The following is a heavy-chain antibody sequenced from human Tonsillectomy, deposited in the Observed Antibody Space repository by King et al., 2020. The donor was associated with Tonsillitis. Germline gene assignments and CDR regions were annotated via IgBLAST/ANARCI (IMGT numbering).Heavy chain of an antibody. CDR3: ARGALYYYDCSGYPFDY. J-gene: IGHJ4*02. CDR2: ISYDGSNK. V-gene: IGHV3-30*04. CDR1: GFTFSNYA. Sequence: VQLVESGGGVVQPGRSLRLSCAASGFTFSNYAMHWVRQSPGKGLEWVALISYDGSNKYYADSVKGRFTISRDNSKNTLYLQMNSLRAEDTAVYYCARGALYYYDCSGYPFDYWGQGTLVPVP. D-gene: IGHD3-22*01.